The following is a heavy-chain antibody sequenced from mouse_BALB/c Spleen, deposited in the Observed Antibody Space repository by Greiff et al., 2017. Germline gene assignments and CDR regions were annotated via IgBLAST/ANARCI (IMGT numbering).Heavy chain of an antibody. D-gene: IGHD2-2*01. V-gene: IGHV3-2*02. CDR3: ARSPYGYDSAMDY. CDR1: GYSITSDYA. J-gene: IGHJ4*01. Sequence: VQLKESGPGLVKPSQSLSLTCTVTGYSITSDYAWNWIRQFPGNKLEWMGYISYSGSTSYNPSLKSRISITRDTSKNQFFLQLNSVTTEDTATYYCARSPYGYDSAMDYWGQGTSVTVSS. CDR2: ISYSGST.